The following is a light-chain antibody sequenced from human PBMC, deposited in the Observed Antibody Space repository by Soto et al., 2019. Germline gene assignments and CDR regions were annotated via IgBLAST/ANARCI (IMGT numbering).Light chain of an antibody. CDR3: SSFRISNTPGGV. V-gene: IGLV2-14*01. J-gene: IGLJ3*02. CDR2: DVS. Sequence: QSALTQPASVSGSPGQSITISCTGTSSDVGGYNFVSWYQHHPGKAPKLMIFDVSDRPSGVSNRFSGSKSGNTASLTISGLQAEDEADYYCSSFRISNTPGGVFGGGTKLTVL. CDR1: SSDVGGYNF.